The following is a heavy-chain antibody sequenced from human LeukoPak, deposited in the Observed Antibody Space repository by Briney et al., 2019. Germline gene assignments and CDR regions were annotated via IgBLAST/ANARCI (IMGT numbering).Heavy chain of an antibody. V-gene: IGHV4-38-2*01. CDR1: GYSITSGYC. CDR2: IYHSGST. Sequence: SETLSLTCAVSGYSITSGYCWAWIRQPPGKGLEWIRNIYHSGSTYYNASLKSRVTISVDTSKNQFSLKLSSVTAADTAVYYCARRYSNYFFDYWGQGTLVTVSS. J-gene: IGHJ4*02. D-gene: IGHD4-11*01. CDR3: ARRYSNYFFDY.